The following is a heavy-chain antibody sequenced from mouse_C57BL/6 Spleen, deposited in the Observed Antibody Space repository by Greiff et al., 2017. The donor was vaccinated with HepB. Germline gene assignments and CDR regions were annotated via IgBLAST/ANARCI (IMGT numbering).Heavy chain of an antibody. D-gene: IGHD2-2*01. CDR1: GYTFTSYW. CDR2: IDPSDSET. J-gene: IGHJ2*01. Sequence: QVQLQQPGAELVRPGSSVKLSCKASGYTFTSYWMHWVKQRPIQGLEWIGNIDPSDSETHYNQKFKDKATLTVDKSSSTAYMQLSSLTSEDSAVYYCARWGYYGYEGTGYYFDYWGQGTTLTVSS. V-gene: IGHV1-52*01. CDR3: ARWGYYGYEGTGYYFDY.